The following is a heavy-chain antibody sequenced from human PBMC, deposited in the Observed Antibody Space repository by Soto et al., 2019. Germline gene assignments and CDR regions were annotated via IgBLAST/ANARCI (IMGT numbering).Heavy chain of an antibody. Sequence: TGGSLRLSCAVSGFTFSSYWMHWFRQAPGKGLVWVSRINSDGNSTNYADSVRGRFTISRDNAKNTLYLQMNSLRAEYTAVYYCSRIMFQYDSSAFDNWGQGTPVTVS. V-gene: IGHV3-74*01. CDR2: INSDGNST. CDR1: GFTFSSYW. CDR3: SRIMFQYDSSAFDN. J-gene: IGHJ4*02. D-gene: IGHD3-22*01.